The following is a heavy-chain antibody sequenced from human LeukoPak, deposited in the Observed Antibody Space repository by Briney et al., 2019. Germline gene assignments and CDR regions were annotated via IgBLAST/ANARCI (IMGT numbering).Heavy chain of an antibody. CDR2: ISISSSYI. J-gene: IGHJ3*02. V-gene: IGHV3-21*01. D-gene: IGHD3-9*01. CDR3: AREIYPRFDWSPPDSFDI. CDR1: GFTFSRYS. Sequence: GESLRLSCAASGFTFSRYSMNWVRQAPGKGLEWVSSISISSSYIYYADSVKGRFTISRDNAKNSLYLQMNSLRAEDTAVYYCAREIYPRFDWSPPDSFDIWGQGTMVTVSS.